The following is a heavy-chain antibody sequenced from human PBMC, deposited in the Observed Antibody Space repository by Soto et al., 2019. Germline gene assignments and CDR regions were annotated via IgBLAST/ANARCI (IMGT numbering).Heavy chain of an antibody. CDR3: ARDQAAGGTISRYFQD. CDR1: GFTFSSYA. CDR2: ISGGGSTT. Sequence: EVQLLESGGGLVQPEGSLRLSCEASGFTFSSYAMSWVRQAPGKGLEWVSGISGGGSTTHYADSVKGLFTISRDNSKNTLYRQLDSLRAEDMAVYYCARDQAAGGTISRYFQDWGQGTLVTVSS. D-gene: IGHD6-13*01. V-gene: IGHV3-23*01. J-gene: IGHJ1*01.